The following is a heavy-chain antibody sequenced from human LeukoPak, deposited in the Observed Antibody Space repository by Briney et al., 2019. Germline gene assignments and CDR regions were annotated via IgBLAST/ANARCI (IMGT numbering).Heavy chain of an antibody. J-gene: IGHJ4*02. CDR1: GFTFSSYD. CDR2: IGTAGDT. CDR3: ARGWDYYDSSGYVFDY. V-gene: IGHV3-13*01. D-gene: IGHD3-22*01. Sequence: GGSLRLSCAASGFTFSSYDMHWVRHATGKGLEWVSAIGTAGDTYYPGSVKGRFTISRENAKNSLYLQMNSLRAGDTAVYYCARGWDYYDSSGYVFDYWGQGTLVTVSS.